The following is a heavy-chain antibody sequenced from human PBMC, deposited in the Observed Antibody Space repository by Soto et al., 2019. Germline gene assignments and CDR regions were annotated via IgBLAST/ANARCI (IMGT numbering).Heavy chain of an antibody. CDR2: INSDGSST. V-gene: IGHV3-74*01. J-gene: IGHJ5*02. CDR1: GFTFSSYW. CDR3: ARDPTEYSGYVWLREYNWFDP. Sequence: GGSLRLSCAASGFTFSSYWMHWVRQAPGKGLVWVSRINSDGSSTSYADSVKGRFTISRDNAKNTLYLQMNSLRAEDTAVYYCARDPTEYSGYVWLREYNWFDPWGQGTLVTVSS. D-gene: IGHD5-12*01.